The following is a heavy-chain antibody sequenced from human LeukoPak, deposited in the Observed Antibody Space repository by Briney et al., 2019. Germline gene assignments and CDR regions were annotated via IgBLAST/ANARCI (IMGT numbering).Heavy chain of an antibody. CDR3: ARDHHGDYEEGAFDI. J-gene: IGHJ3*02. D-gene: IGHD4-17*01. CDR1: GFTFSSYG. V-gene: IGHV3-30*03. Sequence: GGSLRLSCAASGFTFSSYGMHWVRQAPGKGLEWVAVISYDGSNKYYADSVKGRFTISRDNSKNTLYLQMNSLRAEDTAVYYCARDHHGDYEEGAFDIWGQGTMVTVSS. CDR2: ISYDGSNK.